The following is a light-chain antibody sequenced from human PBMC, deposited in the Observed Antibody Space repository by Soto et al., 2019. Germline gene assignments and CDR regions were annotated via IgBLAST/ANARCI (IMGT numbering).Light chain of an antibody. CDR3: QTWGAGPHVV. Sequence: QLVLTQPPAASASLGASVKLTCTLSSGHQSYAIAWHQQQPERGPRYMMKINSGGSHRKGDGIPDRFSGSSSGAERYLTISSLQSEDEADYYCQTWGAGPHVVFGGGTKLTVL. CDR2: INSGGSH. CDR1: SGHQSYA. V-gene: IGLV4-69*01. J-gene: IGLJ2*01.